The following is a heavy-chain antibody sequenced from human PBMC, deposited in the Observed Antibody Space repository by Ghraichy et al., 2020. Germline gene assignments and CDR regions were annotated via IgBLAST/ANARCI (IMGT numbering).Heavy chain of an antibody. D-gene: IGHD3-22*01. CDR3: ARGVNYYDSSGYNDY. Sequence: SETLSLTCTVSGGSISTYYWSWIRQPPGRGLEWIGYIYYSGSTNYNPSLKSRVTISVDTSENQFSLKLSSVTAADTAVYYCARGVNYYDSSGYNDYWGQGTLVTVSS. J-gene: IGHJ4*02. CDR2: IYYSGST. CDR1: GGSISTYY. V-gene: IGHV4-59*08.